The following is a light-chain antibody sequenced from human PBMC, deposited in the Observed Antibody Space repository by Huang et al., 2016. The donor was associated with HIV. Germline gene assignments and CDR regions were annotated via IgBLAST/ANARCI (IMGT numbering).Light chain of an antibody. CDR1: QSVSDN. Sequence: EIVMTQSPATLSVSPGERATLSCRASQSVSDNLAWYQQKPGQAPRLLSYTASTRATVIPDRFSGGGSGTEFSLNIISLQSEDSAVYYCQQYNNWPPWTFGQGTTVEIK. CDR3: QQYNNWPPWT. J-gene: IGKJ1*01. V-gene: IGKV3-15*01. CDR2: TAS.